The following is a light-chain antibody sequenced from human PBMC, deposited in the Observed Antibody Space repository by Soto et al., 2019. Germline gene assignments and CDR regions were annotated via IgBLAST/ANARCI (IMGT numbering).Light chain of an antibody. CDR3: MQGTHWPWT. CDR2: RVS. V-gene: IGKV2-30*01. CDR1: QSLVNSDGNTY. Sequence: IVMTQSPLSLPVTLGQPSSISCRSSQSLVNSDGNTYLHWFQQRPGQSPRRLMYRVSNRDSGVPDRFSGSGSGTDFTLRFSRVEAEDVGVYYCMQGTHWPWTFDQGTKVDIK. J-gene: IGKJ1*01.